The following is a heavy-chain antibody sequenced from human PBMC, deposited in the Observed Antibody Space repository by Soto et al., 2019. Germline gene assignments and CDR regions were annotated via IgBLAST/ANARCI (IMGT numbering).Heavy chain of an antibody. Sequence: PSETLSLTCTVSGGSISSYYWSWIRQPPGKGLEWIGYIYYSGSTNYNPSLKSRVAISVDTSKNQFSLKLSSVTAADTAVYDCARDRKGYGADWEYWGQGTLVTVSS. CDR2: IYYSGST. D-gene: IGHD4-17*01. V-gene: IGHV4-59*01. CDR3: ARDRKGYGADWEY. J-gene: IGHJ4*02. CDR1: GGSISSYY.